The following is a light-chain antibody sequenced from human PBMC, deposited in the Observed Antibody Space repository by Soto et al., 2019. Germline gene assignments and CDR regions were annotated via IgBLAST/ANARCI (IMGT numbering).Light chain of an antibody. V-gene: IGKV3-11*01. CDR1: QSVSSY. J-gene: IGKJ5*01. Sequence: QSPATLSLSPGERATLSCRASQSVSSYLAWYQQKPGQAPRLLIYDASNRATGIPARFSGSGSGTDFTLTISSLEPEDFAIYYCQQRSNWPPITFGQGTRLEIK. CDR3: QQRSNWPPIT. CDR2: DAS.